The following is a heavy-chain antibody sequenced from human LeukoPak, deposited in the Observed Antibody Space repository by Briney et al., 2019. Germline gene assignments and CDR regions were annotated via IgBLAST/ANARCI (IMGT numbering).Heavy chain of an antibody. CDR2: ISAYNGNT. CDR3: ARDLDYYYDSSGYYPTAFDY. V-gene: IGHV1-18*04. D-gene: IGHD3-22*01. Sequence: ASVKVSCKASGYIFSGYYMHWVRQAPGQGLEWMGWISAYNGNTNYAQKLQGRVTMTTDTSTSTAYMELRSLRSDDTAVYYCARDLDYYYDSSGYYPTAFDYWGQGTLVTVSS. CDR1: GYIFSGYY. J-gene: IGHJ4*02.